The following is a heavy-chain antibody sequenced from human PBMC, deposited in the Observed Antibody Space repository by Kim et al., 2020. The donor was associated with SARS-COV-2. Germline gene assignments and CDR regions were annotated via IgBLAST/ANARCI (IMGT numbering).Heavy chain of an antibody. CDR1: GFTFSSYA. D-gene: IGHD4-17*01. Sequence: GGSLRLSCAASGFTFSSYAMHWVRQAPGKGLEWVAVISYDGSNKYYVDSVKGRFTISRDNSKNTLYLQMNSLRAEDTAVYYCARTVTTGWYFDLWGRGTLVTVSS. CDR2: ISYDGSNK. V-gene: IGHV3-30*04. J-gene: IGHJ2*01. CDR3: ARTVTTGWYFDL.